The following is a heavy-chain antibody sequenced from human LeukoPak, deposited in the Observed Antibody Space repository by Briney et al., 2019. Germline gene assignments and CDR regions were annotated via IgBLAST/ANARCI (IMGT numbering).Heavy chain of an antibody. CDR2: IYPGDSDT. CDR1: GYSFTSYW. J-gene: IGHJ3*02. V-gene: IGHV5-51*01. Sequence: GESLKISCKGSGYSFTSYWIGWVRQMPGKGLEWMGIIYPGDSDTRYSPSFQGQVTISADKSISTAYLQWSSLTATDTSMYYCARSSLRYFNWLLFTGDAFDIWGQGTMVTVSS. D-gene: IGHD3-9*01. CDR3: ARSSLRYFNWLLFTGDAFDI.